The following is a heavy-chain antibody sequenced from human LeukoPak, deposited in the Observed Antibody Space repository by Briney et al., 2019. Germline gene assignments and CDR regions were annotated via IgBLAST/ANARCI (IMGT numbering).Heavy chain of an antibody. J-gene: IGHJ4*02. Sequence: SETLSLTCTVSGGSIRYYYWSWIRQSPGKGLEWIGYIYYNGTTNYNPSLKSRVTISIDMSKNQFSLKMSSVTAADTAVYYCARKGGLFDYWGQGRLVTVSS. V-gene: IGHV4-59*01. CDR3: ARKGGLFDY. CDR1: GGSIRYYY. D-gene: IGHD2-15*01. CDR2: IYYNGTT.